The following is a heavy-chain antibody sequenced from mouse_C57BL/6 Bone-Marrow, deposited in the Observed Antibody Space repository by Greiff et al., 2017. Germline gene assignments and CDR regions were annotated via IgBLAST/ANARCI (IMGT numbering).Heavy chain of an antibody. J-gene: IGHJ3*01. CDR2: ISYSGST. CDR3: ASYGYDVGFAY. D-gene: IGHD2-2*01. Sequence: VQLQQSGPGMVKPSQSLSLTCTVTGYSITSGYDWHWIRHFPGNKLEWMGYISYSGSTNYNPSLKSRISITHDTSKNHFFLKLNSVTTEDTATYYCASYGYDVGFAYWGQGTLVTVSA. V-gene: IGHV3-1*01. CDR1: GYSITSGYD.